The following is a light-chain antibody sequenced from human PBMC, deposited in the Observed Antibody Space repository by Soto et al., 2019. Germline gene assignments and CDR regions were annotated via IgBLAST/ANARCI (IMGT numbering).Light chain of an antibody. J-gene: IGKJ4*01. CDR2: AAS. CDR1: QSISKY. CDR3: QQSQSTRALT. V-gene: IGKV1-39*01. Sequence: DIQMTQSPSSLSAAVGDRVTITCRASQSISKYLNWYQKKPGKAPKLLMYAASSLQSGVPSRFSGSGSGTDLTLTISSLQTEDFATYYCQQSQSTRALTFGGGTKVDIK.